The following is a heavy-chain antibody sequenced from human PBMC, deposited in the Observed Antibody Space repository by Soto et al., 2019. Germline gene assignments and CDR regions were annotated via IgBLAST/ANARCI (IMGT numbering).Heavy chain of an antibody. Sequence: GGSLRLSCAASGFTFSSYAMSWVRQAPGKGLEWVASISDYGSRIHYVDSVKGRFTISRDNAKNSVYLQMNSLRAEDSAMYYCATYSGYSLPMDVWGKGTTVTVSS. CDR3: ATYSGYSLPMDV. CDR2: ISDYGSRI. V-gene: IGHV3-7*01. D-gene: IGHD5-12*01. CDR1: GFTFSSYA. J-gene: IGHJ6*03.